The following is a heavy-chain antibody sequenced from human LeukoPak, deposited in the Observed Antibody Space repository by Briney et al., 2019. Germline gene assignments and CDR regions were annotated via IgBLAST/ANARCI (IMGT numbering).Heavy chain of an antibody. CDR1: GFTFSGYA. CDR3: AKDPAVAGTAEYFQH. D-gene: IGHD6-19*01. V-gene: IGHV3-23*01. Sequence: GGSLRLSCAASGFTFSGYAMTWVRQAPGKGLEWISAISGSGGGTYYADSVKGRFTISRDNSKNTLYVQMNSLRAEDTAVYYCAKDPAVAGTAEYFQHWGQGTLVTVSS. CDR2: ISGSGGGT. J-gene: IGHJ1*01.